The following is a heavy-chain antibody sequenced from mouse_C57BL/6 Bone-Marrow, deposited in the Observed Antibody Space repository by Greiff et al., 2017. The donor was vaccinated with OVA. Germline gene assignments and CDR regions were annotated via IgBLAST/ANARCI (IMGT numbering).Heavy chain of an antibody. CDR1: GYSFTGYY. Sequence: VQLQQSGPELVKPGASVEISCKASGYSFTGYYMNWVKQSPEKSLEWIGEINPSTGGTTYNQKFKAKATLTVDKSSSTAYMQLKSLTSEDSAVYYCTRSPSYYGSSRHWYFDVWGTGTTVTVSS. CDR3: TRSPSYYGSSRHWYFDV. V-gene: IGHV1-42*01. J-gene: IGHJ1*03. D-gene: IGHD1-1*01. CDR2: INPSTGGT.